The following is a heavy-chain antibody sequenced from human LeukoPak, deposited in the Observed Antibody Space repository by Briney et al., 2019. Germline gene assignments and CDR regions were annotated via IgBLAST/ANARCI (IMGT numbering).Heavy chain of an antibody. D-gene: IGHD3-3*01. V-gene: IGHV5-51*01. CDR1: GYTFSSYW. J-gene: IGHJ4*02. CDR3: ARQNDFRLDY. CDR2: IYPGDSDT. Sequence: GESLNISCKGSGYTFSSYWIGWVRQMPGKGLEWMGIIYPGDSDTRYSPSLQGQVTISVDTSIGTAYLQWSSLKASDTAIYYCARQNDFRLDYWGQGTLVTVSS.